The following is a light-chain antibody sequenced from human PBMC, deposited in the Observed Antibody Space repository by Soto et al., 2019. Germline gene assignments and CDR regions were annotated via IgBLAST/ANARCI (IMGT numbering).Light chain of an antibody. CDR1: QTVSSSY. V-gene: IGKV3-20*01. Sequence: EIVLTQSPGTLSLSPGERATLSCRASQTVSSSYLARYQQKPGQAPRLLIYGASSRATGKPDRFSGSGAGRDFTLTISRLEPEDFAMYYCQQYGSSRVAFGQGTKLEI. CDR3: QQYGSSRVA. CDR2: GAS. J-gene: IGKJ2*01.